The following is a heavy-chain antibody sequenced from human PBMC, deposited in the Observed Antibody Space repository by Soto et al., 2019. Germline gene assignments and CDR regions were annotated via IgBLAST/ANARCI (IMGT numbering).Heavy chain of an antibody. J-gene: IGHJ5*02. V-gene: IGHV4-39*02. CDR2: IFYTGTT. Sequence: ESLSLTCSVSGGSINYNSYYWGWIRQPPGKGLEWVGGIFYTGTTYYSPSLKDRVTISVDTSKNSFSLNLTSVTAADTAVYFCARLVVVAPVANAWGQGTLVTVSS. D-gene: IGHD2-2*01. CDR1: GGSINYNSYY. CDR3: ARLVVVAPVANA.